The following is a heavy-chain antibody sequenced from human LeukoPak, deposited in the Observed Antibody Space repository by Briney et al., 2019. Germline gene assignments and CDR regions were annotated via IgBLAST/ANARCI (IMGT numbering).Heavy chain of an antibody. CDR3: VVVVAATHFDY. J-gene: IGHJ4*02. CDR1: GFTFGDHA. CDR2: IRSKAYGGTT. D-gene: IGHD2-15*01. Sequence: GGSLRLSCTASGFTFGDHAMSWVRQAPGKGLEWVGFIRSKAYGGTTEYAASVKGRFTISRDDSKSIAYLQMNSLKTEDTAVYYCVVVVAATHFDYWGQGTLVTVSS. V-gene: IGHV3-49*04.